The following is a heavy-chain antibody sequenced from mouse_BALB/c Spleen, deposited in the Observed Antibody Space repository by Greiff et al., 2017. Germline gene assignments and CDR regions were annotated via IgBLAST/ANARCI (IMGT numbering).Heavy chain of an antibody. J-gene: IGHJ3*01. CDR1: GYSITSDYA. CDR2: ISYSGST. V-gene: IGHV3-2*02. CDR3: ARSFDYDRWFAY. D-gene: IGHD2-4*01. Sequence: DVKLQESGPGLVKPSQSLSLTCTVTGYSITSDYAWNWIRQFPGNKLEWMGYISYSGSTSYNPSLKSRISITRDTSKNQFFLQLNSVTTEDTATYYCARSFDYDRWFAYWGQGTLVTVSA.